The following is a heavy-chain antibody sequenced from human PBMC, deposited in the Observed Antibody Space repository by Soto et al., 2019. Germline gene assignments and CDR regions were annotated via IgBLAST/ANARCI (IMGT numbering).Heavy chain of an antibody. J-gene: IGHJ4*02. D-gene: IGHD3-22*01. CDR1: GFTFKNYG. CDR2: ILYDGSYK. CDR3: AKDAYYYDSGGDFEGGYFDY. V-gene: IGHV3-30*18. Sequence: ESGGGVVQPGRSLRLSCAVSGFTFKNYGMHWVRQAPGKGLEWVAVILYDGSYKYYADSVQGRFTISRDNSKNTLYLQMNSLRAEDTAVYYCAKDAYYYDSGGDFEGGYFDYWGQGALVTVSS.